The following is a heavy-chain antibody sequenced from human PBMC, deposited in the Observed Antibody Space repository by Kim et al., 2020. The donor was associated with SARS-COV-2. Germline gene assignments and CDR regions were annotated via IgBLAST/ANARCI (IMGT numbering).Heavy chain of an antibody. D-gene: IGHD3-22*01. CDR1: GGSISSSSYY. CDR2: IYYSGST. Sequence: SETLSLTCTVSGGSISSSSYYWGWIRQPSGKGLEWIGSIYYSGSTYYNPSLKSRVTISVDTSKNQFSLKLSSVTAADTAVYYCARIPFDSSGYYPPERFDPWGQGTLVTVSS. J-gene: IGHJ5*02. CDR3: ARIPFDSSGYYPPERFDP. V-gene: IGHV4-39*01.